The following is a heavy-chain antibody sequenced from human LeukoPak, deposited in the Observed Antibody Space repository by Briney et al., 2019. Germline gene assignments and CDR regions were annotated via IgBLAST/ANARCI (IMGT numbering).Heavy chain of an antibody. CDR2: ISSSGSTI. CDR1: GFTFSSYE. J-gene: IGHJ4*02. CDR3: ARDPTKKDGTGPLDY. Sequence: PGGSLRLSCAASGFTFSSYEMNWVRQAPGKGLEWVSYISSSGSTIYYADSVKGRFTISRDNAKNSLYLQMNSLRAEDTAVYYCARDPTKKDGTGPLDYWGQGTLVTVSS. D-gene: IGHD2-8*02. V-gene: IGHV3-48*03.